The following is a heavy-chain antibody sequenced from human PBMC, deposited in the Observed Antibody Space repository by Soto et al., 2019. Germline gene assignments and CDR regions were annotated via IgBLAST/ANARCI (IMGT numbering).Heavy chain of an antibody. V-gene: IGHV4-39*01. CDR1: GVSISDTSYY. J-gene: IGHJ4*02. CDR3: ARQGSY. CDR2: IYFNGNT. Sequence: QLQLQESGPGLVKPSETLSLTCTVSGVSISDTSYYWGWIRQPPGKGLEWIGTIYFNGNTFYNPSLKRRLTISGDTSSNQCSLRLTSGTAADTAVYYCARQGSYWGQGTLVAVSS.